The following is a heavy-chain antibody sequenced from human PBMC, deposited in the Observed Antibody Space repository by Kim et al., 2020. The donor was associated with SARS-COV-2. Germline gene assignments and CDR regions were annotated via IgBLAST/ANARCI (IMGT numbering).Heavy chain of an antibody. D-gene: IGHD3-10*01. V-gene: IGHV4-39*01. CDR2: LYYSGST. J-gene: IGHJ4*02. CDR1: GGSFSSSSYY. CDR3: ARQPDYYGSGSDYGIEY. Sequence: SETLSLTCTVSGGSFSSSSYYWGWIRQPPGKGLEWVRSLYYSGSTYYNPSLKSRVTISVDTSKNQFSLKLSSVTAADTAVYYCARQPDYYGSGSDYGIEYWGQGTLVTVSS.